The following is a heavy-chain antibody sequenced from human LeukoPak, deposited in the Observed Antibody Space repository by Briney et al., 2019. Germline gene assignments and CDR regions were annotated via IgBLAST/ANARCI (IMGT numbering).Heavy chain of an antibody. Sequence: GGSLRLSCLASGFTFDTFGMYWVRQAPGKGLEWVSVIYGASSTYYADSVNGRFTISRDDSKNTLYLQMNSLRAEDTAVYYCARGSLLRYFDWPDWGQGTLVTVSS. V-gene: IGHV3-53*01. CDR2: IYGASST. D-gene: IGHD3-9*01. J-gene: IGHJ4*02. CDR1: GFTFDTFG. CDR3: ARGSLLRYFDWPD.